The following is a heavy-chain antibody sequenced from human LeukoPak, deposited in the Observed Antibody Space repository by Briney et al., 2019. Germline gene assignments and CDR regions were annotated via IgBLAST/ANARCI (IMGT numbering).Heavy chain of an antibody. D-gene: IGHD5-18*01. CDR1: GFTFSSYS. CDR3: ARDLAYSRLDY. CDR2: ISSSSSTI. J-gene: IGHJ4*02. V-gene: IGHV3-48*04. Sequence: GGSLRLSCAASGFTFSSYSMNWVRQAPGKGLEWVSYISSSSSTIYYADSVKGRFTISRDNAENSLYLQMNSLRVEDTAFYYCARDLAYSRLDYWGQGMLVTVSS.